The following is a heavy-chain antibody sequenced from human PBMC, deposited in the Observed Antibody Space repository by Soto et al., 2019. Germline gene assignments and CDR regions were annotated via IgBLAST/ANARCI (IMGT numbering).Heavy chain of an antibody. Sequence: QVQLQESGPGVVKPSQTLSLTCAVSGASLARRGFYWIWIRQYPGKGLEWIGDIYYSGSTRYNPSLKRRITISVDTSKNQFSLELSSVTAADTALYYCATYYDILTGPMGPLNYWGQGILVTVSS. CDR1: GASLARRGFY. D-gene: IGHD3-9*01. J-gene: IGHJ4*02. V-gene: IGHV4-31*11. CDR2: IYYSGST. CDR3: ATYYDILTGPMGPLNY.